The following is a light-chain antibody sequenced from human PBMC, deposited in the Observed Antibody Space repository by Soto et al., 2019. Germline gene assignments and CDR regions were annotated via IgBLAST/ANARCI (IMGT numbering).Light chain of an antibody. V-gene: IGLV3-21*01. CDR1: NIGSKS. J-gene: IGLJ3*02. CDR3: QVCDISSGHVV. CDR2: YDS. Sequence: SYELTQPPSVSVAPGKTASVACGGSNIGSKSVHWYQKKSGQAPVLVMYYDSDRPSGIPERFSGSNSGNTATLTISRVEAVDEADYYCQVCDISSGHVVFGGGTKLTVL.